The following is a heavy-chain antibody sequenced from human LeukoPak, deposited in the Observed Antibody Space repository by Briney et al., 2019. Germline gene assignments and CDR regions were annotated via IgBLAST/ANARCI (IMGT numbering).Heavy chain of an antibody. V-gene: IGHV3-7*03. CDR3: AKRQSREFDY. Sequence: GGSLRLSCAASGFTFSSCWMTWVRQAPGKGLEWVANIKEDGSEKNYVDSVKGRFTISRDISKNTLYLQMNSLRTEDTAVYYCAKRQSREFDYWGQGTLVTVSS. CDR1: GFTFSSCW. J-gene: IGHJ4*02. CDR2: IKEDGSEK.